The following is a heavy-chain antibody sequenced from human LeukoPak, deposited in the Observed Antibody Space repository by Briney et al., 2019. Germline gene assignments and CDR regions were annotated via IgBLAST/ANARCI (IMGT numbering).Heavy chain of an antibody. D-gene: IGHD2-2*01. CDR2: ISSGSTI. CDR3: ARGYLVAKH. V-gene: IGHV3-11*01. J-gene: IGHJ4*02. Sequence: GGSLRLSCAASGFTFSDYYMSWIRQAPGKGLEWVSYISSGSTIYYADSVKGRFTISRDNAKNSLYLQMNSLRAEDTAVYYCARGYLVAKHWGQGTLVTVSS. CDR1: GFTFSDYY.